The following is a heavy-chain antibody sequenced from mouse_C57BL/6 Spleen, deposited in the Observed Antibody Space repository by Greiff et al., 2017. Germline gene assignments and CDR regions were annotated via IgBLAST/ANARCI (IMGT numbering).Heavy chain of an antibody. J-gene: IGHJ2*01. Sequence: QVQLQQPGAELVRPGSSVKLSCKASGYTFPSYWMHWVKQRPIQGLEWIGNIDPSDSETHYNQKFKDKATLTVEKSSSTAYMQLSSLTSADTAVYYGARCEYDAYFDYWGEGTTLTVSS. CDR2: IDPSDSET. D-gene: IGHD2-4*01. CDR1: GYTFPSYW. CDR3: ARCEYDAYFDY. V-gene: IGHV1-52*01.